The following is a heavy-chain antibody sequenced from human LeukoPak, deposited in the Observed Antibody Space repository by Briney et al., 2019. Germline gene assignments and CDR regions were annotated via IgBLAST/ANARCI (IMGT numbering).Heavy chain of an antibody. CDR1: GFSVSSDY. D-gene: IGHD2-21*01. V-gene: IGHV3-53*01. Sequence: GGSLRLSCAASGFSVSSDYMTWVRQAPGRGLECLSIIYKGGTTYYADSVEGRFTISRDNSKNTLYLQMNRLRAEDTAVYYCARSRDCGGECFKMTDGFDIWGQGTKVTVAS. CDR3: ARSRDCGGECFKMTDGFDI. J-gene: IGHJ3*02. CDR2: IYKGGTT.